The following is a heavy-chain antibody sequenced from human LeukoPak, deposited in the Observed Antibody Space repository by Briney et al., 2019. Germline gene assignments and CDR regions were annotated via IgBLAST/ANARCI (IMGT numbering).Heavy chain of an antibody. J-gene: IGHJ4*02. CDR3: AKAFSSGWSPFDY. CDR2: IRGAEGGT. CDR1: GFTINTFT. V-gene: IGHV3-23*01. Sequence: GGSLRLSCAASGFTINTFTMNWVRQAPGKGLEWLSTIRGAEGGTYYADSVKGRFTISRDNFENTLYLQMNYLREEDTALYYCAKAFSSGWSPFDYWGQGALVTVSS. D-gene: IGHD6-19*01.